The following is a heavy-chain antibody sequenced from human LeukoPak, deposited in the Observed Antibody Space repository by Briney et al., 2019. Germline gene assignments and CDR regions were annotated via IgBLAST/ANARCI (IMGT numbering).Heavy chain of an antibody. J-gene: IGHJ4*02. CDR3: TTWEYCSGGSCYSGHGY. D-gene: IGHD2-15*01. CDR1: GFTFSNAW. Sequence: PGGSLRLSCAASGFTFSNAWMNWVRRAPGKGLEWVGRIKSKADGGTTDYAAPVKGRFTISRDDSKNTLYLQMNSLKTEDTAVYYCTTWEYCSGGSCYSGHGYWGQGTLVTVSS. CDR2: IKSKADGGTT. V-gene: IGHV3-15*07.